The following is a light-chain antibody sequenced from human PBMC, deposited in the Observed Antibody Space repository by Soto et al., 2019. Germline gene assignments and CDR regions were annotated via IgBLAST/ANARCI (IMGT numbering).Light chain of an antibody. CDR3: QQYESYSPWT. CDR2: DAS. V-gene: IGKV1-5*01. CDR1: QSISSW. J-gene: IGKJ1*01. Sequence: DIQMTQSPSALSASVGDRATIPCRASQSISSWLAWYQQKPGKAPKLLIYDASTLQSGVPSRYSGSGSGTEFTLTISNLQPDDFATYYCQQYESYSPWTFGQGTKVDIK.